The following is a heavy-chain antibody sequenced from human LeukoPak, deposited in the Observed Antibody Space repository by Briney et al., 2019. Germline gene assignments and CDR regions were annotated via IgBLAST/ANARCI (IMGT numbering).Heavy chain of an antibody. CDR1: GGSLNTYY. CDR2: IYYSGST. CDR3: ARHRLGHWYFDL. D-gene: IGHD7-27*01. V-gene: IGHV4-59*08. J-gene: IGHJ2*01. Sequence: PSETLSLTCTVSGGSLNTYYWSWIRQPAGKGLEWIGYIYYSGSTNYNPSLKSRATISVDTSKTQFSLKLSSVTAADTAVYYCARHRLGHWYFDLWGRGTLVTVSS.